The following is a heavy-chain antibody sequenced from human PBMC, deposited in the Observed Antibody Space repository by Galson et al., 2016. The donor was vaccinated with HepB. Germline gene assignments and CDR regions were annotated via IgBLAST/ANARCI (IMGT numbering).Heavy chain of an antibody. CDR2: IWYDGSNK. CDR3: ARWGDNKVFDV. V-gene: IGHV3-33*01. CDR1: GFSFRSHG. Sequence: SLRLSCAASGFSFRSHGMHWVRQAPGKGLEWVAVIWYDGSNKYYADSVKGRFTISRDNSRNTASLQMNTLRAEDTAIYYCARWGDNKVFDVWGQGTLVTVSS. D-gene: IGHD2-21*02. J-gene: IGHJ3*01.